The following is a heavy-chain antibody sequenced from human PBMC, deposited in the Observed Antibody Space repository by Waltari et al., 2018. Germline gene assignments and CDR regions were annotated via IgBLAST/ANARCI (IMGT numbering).Heavy chain of an antibody. D-gene: IGHD3-22*01. J-gene: IGHJ4*02. Sequence: QLQLQESGPGLVKPLETLSLTCTVSGGSISSSSYYWGWIRQPPGKGLEWIGSIYYSGSTYYNPSLKSRVTISVDTSKNQFSLKLSSVTAADTAVYYCARIAYYYDSSGLGNFDYWGQGTLVTVSS. CDR3: ARIAYYYDSSGLGNFDY. CDR2: IYYSGST. V-gene: IGHV4-39*07. CDR1: GGSISSSSYY.